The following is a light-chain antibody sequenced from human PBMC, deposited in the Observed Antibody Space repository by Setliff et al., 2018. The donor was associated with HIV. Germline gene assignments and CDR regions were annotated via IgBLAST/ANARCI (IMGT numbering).Light chain of an antibody. Sequence: QSALTQPPSASGTPGQRVTISCSGSSSNIGSNTVDWYQQFPGTAPKLLIYSNNQRPSGVPDRFSGSKAGTSASLVISGLQSEDEADYYCAAWDDSLSVIFGGGTKVTVL. V-gene: IGLV1-44*01. CDR3: AAWDDSLSVI. CDR1: SSNIGSNT. CDR2: SNN. J-gene: IGLJ2*01.